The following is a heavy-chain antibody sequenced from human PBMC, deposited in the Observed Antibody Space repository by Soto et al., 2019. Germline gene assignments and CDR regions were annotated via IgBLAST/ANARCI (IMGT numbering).Heavy chain of an antibody. D-gene: IGHD1-26*01. CDR2: IWYDGSNK. Sequence: QVQLVESGGGVVQPGRSLRLSFAASGFTFSSYGMHWARQAPGKGLEWVAVIWYDGSNKYYADSVKGRFTFSRDNSKNTLYLQMNSLRAEDTAVYYCARDQGGYFDYWGQGTLVTVSS. CDR1: GFTFSSYG. J-gene: IGHJ4*02. V-gene: IGHV3-33*01. CDR3: ARDQGGYFDY.